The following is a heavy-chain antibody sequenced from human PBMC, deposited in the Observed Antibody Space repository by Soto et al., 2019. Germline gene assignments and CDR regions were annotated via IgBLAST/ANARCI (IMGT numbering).Heavy chain of an antibody. V-gene: IGHV1-58*01. J-gene: IGHJ4*02. CDR2: IVVGTGNT. CDR1: GVTFTTSA. D-gene: IGHD1-1*01. CDR3: AAGRRTDASRX. Sequence: SVKVSCKASGVTFTTSAVQWVRQARGQRLEWIGFIVVGTGNTKYANKFQERVTITWDMSATTTYMGLSSLRSEDTAVYYCAAGRRTDASRXWGQGTLVTVSX.